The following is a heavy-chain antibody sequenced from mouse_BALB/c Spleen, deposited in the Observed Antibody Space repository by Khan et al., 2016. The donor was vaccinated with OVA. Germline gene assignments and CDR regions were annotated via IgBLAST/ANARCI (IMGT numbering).Heavy chain of an antibody. J-gene: IGHJ3*01. CDR1: GYTFTSYW. CDR2: IYTGNSAT. V-gene: IGHV1-5*01. Sequence: VQLQQPGTVLARPGTSVKMSCKASGYTFTSYWMHWVQQRPGPGLEWIGAIYTGNSATSYNQKFKGKANLTAVTYTSTAYMELGSLTNEDSAVYYCTRFGYLFAYWGQGTLVTVSA. D-gene: IGHD2-2*01. CDR3: TRFGYLFAY.